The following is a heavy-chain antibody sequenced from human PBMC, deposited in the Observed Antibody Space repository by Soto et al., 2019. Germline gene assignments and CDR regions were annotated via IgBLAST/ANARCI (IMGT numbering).Heavy chain of an antibody. CDR1: GFTFGDYA. Sequence: EVQLVESGGGLVKPGRSLRLSCTASGFTFGDYAMSWFRQAPGKGLEWVGFIRSKAYGGTTEYAASVKGRFTISRDDSKSIAYLQMNSLKTEDRCVYYCTRDEGGPVRYYDSSGYASDAFDIWGQGTMVTVSS. V-gene: IGHV3-49*05. CDR3: TRDEGGPVRYYDSSGYASDAFDI. CDR2: IRSKAYGGTT. J-gene: IGHJ3*02. D-gene: IGHD3-22*01.